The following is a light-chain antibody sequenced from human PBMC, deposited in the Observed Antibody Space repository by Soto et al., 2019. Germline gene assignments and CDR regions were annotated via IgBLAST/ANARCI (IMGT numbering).Light chain of an antibody. CDR3: SSYTATRTVV. CDR2: DVS. CDR1: SSDVGGYNH. V-gene: IGLV2-14*03. Sequence: QSVLTQPASVSGSPGQSITIACTGTSSDVGGYNHVSWYQVHPGKAPRLVIYDVSIRPPAVSDRFSGSTSGNTASLTISGLQAEDEADYYCSSYTATRTVVFGGGTKLT. J-gene: IGLJ3*02.